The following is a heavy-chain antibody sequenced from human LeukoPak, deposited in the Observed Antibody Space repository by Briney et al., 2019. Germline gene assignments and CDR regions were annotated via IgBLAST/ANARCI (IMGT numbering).Heavy chain of an antibody. D-gene: IGHD3-3*01. CDR2: IYYSGST. J-gene: IGHJ3*02. Sequence: SETLSLTCTVSGGSISSYYWSWIRQPPGKGLEWIGYIYYSGSTNYNPSLKSRVTISVDTSKNQFSLKLSSVTAADTAVYYCARDLRFLERSDAFDIWGQGTMVTVSS. CDR1: GGSISSYY. CDR3: ARDLRFLERSDAFDI. V-gene: IGHV4-59*01.